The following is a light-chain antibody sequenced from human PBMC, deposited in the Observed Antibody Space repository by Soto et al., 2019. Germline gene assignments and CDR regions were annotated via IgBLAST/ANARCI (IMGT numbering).Light chain of an antibody. CDR1: QSVSSF. Sequence: EIVLTQSPATLSLSPGERATLSCKASQSVSSFLAWYQQKPGQAPRILIYDVSSRATGSPTRFSGSGSGTDFTLTISSLEPEDFAVYYCQQRINWPLTFGGGTKVEIK. CDR3: QQRINWPLT. V-gene: IGKV3-11*01. CDR2: DVS. J-gene: IGKJ4*01.